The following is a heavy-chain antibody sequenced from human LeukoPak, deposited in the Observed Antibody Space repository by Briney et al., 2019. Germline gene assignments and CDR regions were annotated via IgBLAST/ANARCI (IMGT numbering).Heavy chain of an antibody. CDR3: AKDGPYYYDSSGYRIFYY. V-gene: IGHV3-23*01. Sequence: GGSLRLSCAASGFTFSSYAMSWVRQAPGKGLEWVSAISGSGGSTYYADSVKGRFTISRDNSKNTLYLQMNSLRAEDTAVYYCAKDGPYYYDSSGYRIFYYWGQGTLVTVSS. D-gene: IGHD3-22*01. CDR1: GFTFSSYA. J-gene: IGHJ4*02. CDR2: ISGSGGST.